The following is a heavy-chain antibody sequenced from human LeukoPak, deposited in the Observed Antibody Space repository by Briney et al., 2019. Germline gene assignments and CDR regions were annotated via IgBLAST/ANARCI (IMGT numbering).Heavy chain of an antibody. CDR1: GFTFSNAW. V-gene: IGHV3-15*01. Sequence: PGGSLRLSCAASGFTFSNAWMSWVRQAPGKGLEWVGRIKSKTDGGTTDYAAPVKGRFTISRDDSKNTLYLQMNSLKTEDTAVYYCTTRFTMARGVIIPDAFDIWGQGTMVTVPS. J-gene: IGHJ3*02. D-gene: IGHD3-10*01. CDR3: TTRFTMARGVIIPDAFDI. CDR2: IKSKTDGGTT.